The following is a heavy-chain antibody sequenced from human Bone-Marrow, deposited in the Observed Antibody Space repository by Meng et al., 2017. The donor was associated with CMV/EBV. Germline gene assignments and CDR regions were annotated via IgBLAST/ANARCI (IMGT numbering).Heavy chain of an antibody. D-gene: IGHD2-2*01. J-gene: IGHJ3*02. Sequence: ASVKVSCKASGDPFTGYYMHWVRQAPGQGLEWMGWIDPNGGGTKYAQKVQGRVTIPADKSTSTAYMELSSLRSEDTAVYYCASAEGYCSSTSCWRWDAFDIWGQGTMVTVSS. CDR3: ASAEGYCSSTSCWRWDAFDI. V-gene: IGHV1-2*02. CDR2: IDPNGGGT. CDR1: GDPFTGYY.